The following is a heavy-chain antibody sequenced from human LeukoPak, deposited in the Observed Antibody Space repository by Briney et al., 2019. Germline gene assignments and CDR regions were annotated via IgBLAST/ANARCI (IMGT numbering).Heavy chain of an antibody. D-gene: IGHD2-2*01. CDR2: INPSGGST. Sequence: ASVKVSCKASGYTFTSYYMPWVRQAPGQGLEWMGIINPSGGSTSYAQKFQGRVTMTRDTSTSTVYMELSSLRSEDTAVYYCARSAPGYCSSTSCRAWFDPWGQGTLVTVSS. CDR3: ARSAPGYCSSTSCRAWFDP. J-gene: IGHJ5*02. V-gene: IGHV1-46*03. CDR1: GYTFTSYY.